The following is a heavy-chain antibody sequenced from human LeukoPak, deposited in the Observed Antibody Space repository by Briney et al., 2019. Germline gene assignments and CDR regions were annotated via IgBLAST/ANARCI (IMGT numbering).Heavy chain of an antibody. CDR3: TRDSGTTGEVKFDP. Sequence: PSETLSLTCTVSGGSINNYYWSGIGQPAGKGLEWIGRIYSSGTITYNPSLKSRVTMSVDTSKNQFSLRLSSVTAADTAVYYCTRDSGTTGEVKFDPWGQGSLVTVSS. J-gene: IGHJ5*02. V-gene: IGHV4-4*07. D-gene: IGHD3-10*01. CDR1: GGSINNYY. CDR2: IYSSGTI.